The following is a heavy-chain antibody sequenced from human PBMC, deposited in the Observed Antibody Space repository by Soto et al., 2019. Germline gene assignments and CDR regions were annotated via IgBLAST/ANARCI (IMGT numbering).Heavy chain of an antibody. Sequence: GGSLRLSCAASGFTFSSYAMSWVRQAPGKGLEWVSAISGSGGSTYYADSVKGRSTISRDNSKNTLYLQMNSLRVEDTAVYYCAKAGSGIVVVITAYYFDYWGQGTLVTVS. D-gene: IGHD3-22*01. CDR1: GFTFSSYA. CDR2: ISGSGGST. CDR3: AKAGSGIVVVITAYYFDY. V-gene: IGHV3-23*01. J-gene: IGHJ4*02.